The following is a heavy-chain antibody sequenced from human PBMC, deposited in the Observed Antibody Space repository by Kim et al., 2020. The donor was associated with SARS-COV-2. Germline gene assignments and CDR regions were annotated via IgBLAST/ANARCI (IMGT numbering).Heavy chain of an antibody. J-gene: IGHJ6*02. CDR2: IYYSGST. CDR3: ARDRPTSSSRLLTYYYYYGMDV. D-gene: IGHD6-13*01. Sequence: SETLSLTCTVSGGSISSGGYYWSWIRQHPGKGLEWIGYIYYSGSTYYNPSLKSRATISVDTSKNQFSLKLSSVTAADTAVYYCARDRPTSSSRLLTYYYYYGMDVWGQGTTVTVSS. CDR1: GGSISSGGYY. V-gene: IGHV4-31*03.